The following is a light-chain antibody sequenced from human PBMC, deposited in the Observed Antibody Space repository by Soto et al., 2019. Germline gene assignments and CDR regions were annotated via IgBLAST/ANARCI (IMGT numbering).Light chain of an antibody. CDR2: AAS. V-gene: IGKV1-39*01. CDR3: QQSYSTPPA. J-gene: IGKJ4*01. CDR1: QSISSY. Sequence: TQSPGTLSASVGDRVTITCRASQSISSYLNWYQQKPGKAPNLLIYAASSLQSGVPSRFSGSGSGTDFTLTISSLQPEDFATYYCQQSYSTPPAFGGGTKVDIK.